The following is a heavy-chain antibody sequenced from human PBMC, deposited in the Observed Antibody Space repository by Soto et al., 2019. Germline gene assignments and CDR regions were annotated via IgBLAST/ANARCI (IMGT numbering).Heavy chain of an antibody. Sequence: GESLKISCAASGFTFSSYAMSWVRQAPGKGLEWVSAISGSGGSTYYADSVKGRFTISRDNSKNTLYLQMNSLRAEDTAVYYCAKITVVVVAATPYYFDYWGQGTLVTVSS. V-gene: IGHV3-23*01. D-gene: IGHD2-15*01. CDR1: GFTFSSYA. CDR3: AKITVVVVAATPYYFDY. CDR2: ISGSGGST. J-gene: IGHJ4*02.